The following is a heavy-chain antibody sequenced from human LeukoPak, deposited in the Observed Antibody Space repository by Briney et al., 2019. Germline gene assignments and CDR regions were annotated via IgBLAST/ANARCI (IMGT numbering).Heavy chain of an antibody. CDR3: AREEAALFDY. D-gene: IGHD2-15*01. Sequence: PGGSLRLSCAASGFTFDDYAMHWVRQAPGKGLEWVSGISWNSGSIGYADSVKGRFTISRDNAKNSLYLQMNSLRAEDTAVYYCAREEAALFDYWGQGTLVTVSS. CDR1: GFTFDDYA. V-gene: IGHV3-9*01. J-gene: IGHJ4*02. CDR2: ISWNSGSI.